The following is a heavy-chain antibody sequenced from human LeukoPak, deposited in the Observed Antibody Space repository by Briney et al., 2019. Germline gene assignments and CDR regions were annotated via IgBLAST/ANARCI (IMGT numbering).Heavy chain of an antibody. CDR3: ARVILGYCSSTSCYDFIGDV. V-gene: IGHV3-74*01. D-gene: IGHD2-2*01. J-gene: IGHJ6*02. CDR2: INSDGSST. Sequence: AGGSLRLSCAASGFTFSSYWMHWVRQAPGKGLVWVSRINSDGSSTSYADSVKGRFTISRDNAKNTLYLQMNSLRAEDTAVYYCARVILGYCSSTSCYDFIGDVWGQGTTVTVSS. CDR1: GFTFSSYW.